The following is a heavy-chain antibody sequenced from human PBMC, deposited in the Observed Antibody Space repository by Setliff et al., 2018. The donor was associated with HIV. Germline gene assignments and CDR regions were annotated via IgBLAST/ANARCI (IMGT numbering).Heavy chain of an antibody. CDR2: INPNSGDT. Sequence: ASVKVSCKASGYTFTGYFIHWVRQAPGQGLEWMGQINPNSGDTKSQHNFADRLIMSRDTSLTTVYMELTSLRSDDTAVYYCASVSLFNKIIREALDIWGQGTLVTVSS. D-gene: IGHD3-10*01. V-gene: IGHV1-2*06. CDR3: ASVSLFNKIIREALDI. CDR1: GYTFTGYF. J-gene: IGHJ3*02.